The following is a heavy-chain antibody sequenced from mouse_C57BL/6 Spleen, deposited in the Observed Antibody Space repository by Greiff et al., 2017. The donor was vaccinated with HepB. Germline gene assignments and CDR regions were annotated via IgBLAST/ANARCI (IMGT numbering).Heavy chain of an antibody. CDR2: ISYSGST. CDR1: GYSITSDY. CDR3: ARDDGYPYWYFDV. J-gene: IGHJ1*03. D-gene: IGHD2-3*01. Sequence: EVKLMESGPGLAKPSQTLSLTCSVTGYSITSDYWNWIRKFPGNKLEYMGYISYSGSTYYNPSLKSRISITRDTSKNQYYLQLNSVTTEDTATYYCARDDGYPYWYFDVWGTGTTVTVSS. V-gene: IGHV3-8*01.